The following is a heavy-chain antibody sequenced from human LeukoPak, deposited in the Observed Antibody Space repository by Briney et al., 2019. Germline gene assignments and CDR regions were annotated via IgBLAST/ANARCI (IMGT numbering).Heavy chain of an antibody. CDR3: ASMPYDFWSGHYYYMDV. J-gene: IGHJ6*03. Sequence: SETLSLTCAVYGGSFSDYYWSWIRQPPGTGLEWIGKISHSGRTNYNPSLKSRITISVDTSKNQFSLKLSSVTAADTAVYYCASMPYDFWSGHYYYMDVWGKGTTVTVSS. CDR1: GGSFSDYY. D-gene: IGHD3-3*01. V-gene: IGHV4-34*01. CDR2: ISHSGRT.